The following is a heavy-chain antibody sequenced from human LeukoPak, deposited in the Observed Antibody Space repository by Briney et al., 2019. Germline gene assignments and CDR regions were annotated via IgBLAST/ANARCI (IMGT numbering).Heavy chain of an antibody. CDR2: ISGSGGSS. Sequence: GGSLRLSCAASEFTFSSYAMSWVRQAPGKGLEWVSAISGSGGSSDYADSVKGRFTISRDNSKNTLSLQMHSLRAEDTAVYYCAKGCTGGACYSDYWGQGTLVAVSS. CDR1: EFTFSSYA. D-gene: IGHD2-8*02. J-gene: IGHJ4*02. CDR3: AKGCTGGACYSDY. V-gene: IGHV3-23*01.